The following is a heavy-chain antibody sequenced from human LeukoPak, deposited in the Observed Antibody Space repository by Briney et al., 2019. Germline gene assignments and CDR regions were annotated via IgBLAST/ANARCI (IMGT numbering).Heavy chain of an antibody. CDR2: IIPIFGTA. J-gene: IGHJ5*02. D-gene: IGHD3-22*01. CDR1: GGTFSSYA. V-gene: IGHV1-69*13. CDR3: ARAGDSSGYYFAWFDP. Sequence: ASVKVSCKASGGTFSSYAISWVRQAPGQGLEWMGGIIPIFGTANYAQKFQGRVTITADESTSTAYMELSSLRSEDTAVYYCARAGDSSGYYFAWFDPWGQGTLVTVSS.